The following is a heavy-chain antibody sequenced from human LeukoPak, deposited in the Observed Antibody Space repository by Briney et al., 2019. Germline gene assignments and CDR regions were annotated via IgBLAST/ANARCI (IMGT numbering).Heavy chain of an antibody. V-gene: IGHV3-21*01. J-gene: IGHJ4*02. CDR2: ISGSSTYI. D-gene: IGHD3-10*01. CDR1: GFTFSSYS. Sequence: GGSLRLSCAASGFTFSSYSMNWVRQAPGKGLEWVSSISGSSTYIYYADSVKGRFTISRDNAKNSLYLQMNSLRAEDTAVYYCARGQLGEYWGQGTLVTVSS. CDR3: ARGQLGEY.